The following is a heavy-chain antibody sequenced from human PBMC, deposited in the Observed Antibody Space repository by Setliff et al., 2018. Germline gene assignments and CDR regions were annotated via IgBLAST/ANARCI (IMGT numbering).Heavy chain of an antibody. J-gene: IGHJ6*01. Sequence: SETLSLTCTVSGGSISSSSYYWGWIRQPPGKGLEWIGSIYYSGSTYYNPSLKSRVTISVDTSKNQFSLKLSSVTAADTAVYYCARDTEGRYNFWSGYYEDYYYYGMDVWG. D-gene: IGHD3-3*01. CDR3: ARDTEGRYNFWSGYYEDYYYYGMDV. CDR2: IYYSGST. V-gene: IGHV4-39*07. CDR1: GGSISSSSYY.